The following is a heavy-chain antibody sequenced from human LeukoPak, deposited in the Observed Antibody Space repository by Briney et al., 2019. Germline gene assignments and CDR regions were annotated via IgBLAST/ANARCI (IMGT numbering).Heavy chain of an antibody. CDR1: GFTFSSYA. Sequence: GGSLRLSCAASGFTFSSYAMSWVRQAPGKGLEWVSAISGSGGSTYYADSVKGRFTISRDNPKNTLYLQMNSLRAEDTAVYYCAKDIVVVPAARGNDAFDIWGQGTMVTVPS. CDR2: ISGSGGST. D-gene: IGHD2-2*01. CDR3: AKDIVVVPAARGNDAFDI. V-gene: IGHV3-23*01. J-gene: IGHJ3*02.